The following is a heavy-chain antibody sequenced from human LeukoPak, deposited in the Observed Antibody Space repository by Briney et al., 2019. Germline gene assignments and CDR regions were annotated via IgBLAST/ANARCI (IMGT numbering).Heavy chain of an antibody. CDR3: ARVLAEHCGSTSCYFDY. D-gene: IGHD2-2*01. Sequence: GASVKVSCKASGGTFSSYAISWVRQAPGQGLEWMGGIIPIFGTANYAQKFQGRVTITADESTSTAYMELSSLRSEDTAVYYCARVLAEHCGSTSCYFDYWGQGTLVTVSS. J-gene: IGHJ4*02. CDR2: IIPIFGTA. CDR1: GGTFSSYA. V-gene: IGHV1-69*13.